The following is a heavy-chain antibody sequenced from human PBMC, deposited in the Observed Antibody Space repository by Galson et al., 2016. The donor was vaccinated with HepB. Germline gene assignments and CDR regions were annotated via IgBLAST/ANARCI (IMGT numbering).Heavy chain of an antibody. CDR3: ARYGDYVGVYS. CDR1: GFISSSYW. Sequence: SLRLSCAASGFISSSYWMSWVRQAPGKGLEWVANIKKDGSEKYYRDSVKGRFTISSDNAKNSLYLQMNSLRAEDTALYYCARYGDYVGVYSWGQGTLVTVSS. V-gene: IGHV3-7*03. CDR2: IKKDGSEK. J-gene: IGHJ4*02. D-gene: IGHD4-17*01.